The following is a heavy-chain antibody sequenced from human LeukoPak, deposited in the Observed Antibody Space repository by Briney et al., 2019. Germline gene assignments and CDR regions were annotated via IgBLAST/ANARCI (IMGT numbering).Heavy chain of an antibody. Sequence: PGGSLRLSCAASGFTFTTYGMSWVRQAPGKGLEWVSAISGSGGSTYYADSVKGRFTISRDNSKNTLYLQMNSLRAEDTAVYYCAKAAAGTYYFDYWGQGTLVTVSS. CDR1: GFTFTTYG. CDR3: AKAAAGTYYFDY. D-gene: IGHD6-13*01. J-gene: IGHJ4*02. V-gene: IGHV3-23*01. CDR2: ISGSGGST.